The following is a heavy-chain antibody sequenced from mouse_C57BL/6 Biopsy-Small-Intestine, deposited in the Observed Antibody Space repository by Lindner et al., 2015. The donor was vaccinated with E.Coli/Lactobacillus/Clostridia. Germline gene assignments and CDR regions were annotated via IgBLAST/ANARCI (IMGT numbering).Heavy chain of an antibody. Sequence: VQLQESGPELVKPGASVKISCKASGYSFTGYYMHWVKQSPEKSLEWIGEINPSTGGTTYNQKFKAKATLTVDKSSSTAYMQLKSLTSEDSAVYYCASSGGFAYWGQGTLVTVSA. CDR3: ASSGGFAY. CDR2: INPSTGGT. CDR1: GYSFTGYY. J-gene: IGHJ3*01. V-gene: IGHV1-42*01.